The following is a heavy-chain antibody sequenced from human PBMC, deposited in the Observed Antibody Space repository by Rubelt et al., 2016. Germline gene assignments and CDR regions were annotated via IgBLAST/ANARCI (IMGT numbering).Heavy chain of an antibody. CDR2: VTHSGDA. CDR1: TGSFNGYR. V-gene: IGHV4-34*02. CDR3: AGGVGFATNPYYRGPFDS. J-gene: IGHJ4*02. D-gene: IGHD1-26*01. Sequence: QAQLQQWGAGLLSPSDTLSLTCAVFTGSFNGYRWSWIRQKSDEGLEWIGEVTHSGDATSNPSLRDRVSISSGSSKNQFPPRLTSLTAADTGLYFCAGGVGFATNPYYRGPFDSWGLGTQVTVSS.